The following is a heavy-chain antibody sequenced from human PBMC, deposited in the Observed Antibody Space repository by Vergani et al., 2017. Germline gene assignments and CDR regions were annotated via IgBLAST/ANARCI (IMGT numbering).Heavy chain of an antibody. CDR2: ISYDGSNK. J-gene: IGHJ4*02. D-gene: IGHD2-2*01. V-gene: IGHV3-30-3*01. CDR3: AKDAGDCSSTSCPEGYFDY. CDR1: GFTFSSYA. Sequence: QVQLVESGGGVVQPGRSLRLSCAASGFTFSSYAMHWVRQAPGKGLEWVAVISYDGSNKYYADSVKGRFTISRDNSKNTLYLQMNSLRAEDTAVYYCAKDAGDCSSTSCPEGYFDYWGQGTLVTVSS.